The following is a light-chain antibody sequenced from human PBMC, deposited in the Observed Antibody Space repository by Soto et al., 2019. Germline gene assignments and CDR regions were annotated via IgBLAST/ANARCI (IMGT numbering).Light chain of an antibody. J-gene: IGLJ1*01. CDR3: TSYTSSGTYV. CDR2: DVS. Sequence: QSALTQPASVSGSPGQSITISCTGTSSDVGGYKYVSWYQQHPGKAPKVMMYDVSNRPSGVSNRFSGSKSCNTASLTISGLQAEDEADYYCTSYTSSGTYVFGTGTKLTVL. V-gene: IGLV2-14*01. CDR1: SSDVGGYKY.